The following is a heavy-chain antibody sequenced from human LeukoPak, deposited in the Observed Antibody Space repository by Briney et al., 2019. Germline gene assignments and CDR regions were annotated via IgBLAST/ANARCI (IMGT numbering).Heavy chain of an antibody. Sequence: SETLSLTCTVSGGSISSSSYYWGWIRQPPGKGLEWIGEIYHSGSTNYNPSLKSRVTISVDKSKNQFSLKLSSVTAADTAVYYCARAPYGGNSNDAFDIWGQGTMVTVSS. CDR2: IYHSGST. J-gene: IGHJ3*02. CDR1: GGSISSSSYY. V-gene: IGHV4-39*07. D-gene: IGHD4-23*01. CDR3: ARAPYGGNSNDAFDI.